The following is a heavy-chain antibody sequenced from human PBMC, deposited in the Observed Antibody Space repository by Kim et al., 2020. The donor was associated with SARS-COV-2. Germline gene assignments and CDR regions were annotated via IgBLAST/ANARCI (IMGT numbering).Heavy chain of an antibody. Sequence: SETLSLTCTVSGGSVSSGSYYWSWIRQPPGKGLEWIGYIYYSGSTNYNPSLKSRVTISVDTSKNQFSLKLSSVTAADTAVYYCARGGGIAAAGRTPGAFDIWGQGTMVTVSS. CDR1: GGSVSSGSYY. D-gene: IGHD6-13*01. CDR3: ARGGGIAAAGRTPGAFDI. J-gene: IGHJ3*02. V-gene: IGHV4-61*01. CDR2: IYYSGST.